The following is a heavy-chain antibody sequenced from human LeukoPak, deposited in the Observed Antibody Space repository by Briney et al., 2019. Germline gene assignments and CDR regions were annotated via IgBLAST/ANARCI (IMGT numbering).Heavy chain of an antibody. CDR3: ARPIAARPDLDAFDI. J-gene: IGHJ3*02. CDR1: NFPFTSYG. CDR2: ISPYRGNT. D-gene: IGHD6-6*01. V-gene: IGHV1-18*01. Sequence: ASVKVSCKASNFPFTSYGISWVRQAPGRGLEWMGWISPYRGNTNYAQMFQGRVILTTDTSTSTAYMELRSLRSDDTAVYYCARPIAARPDLDAFDIWGQGTMVTVSS.